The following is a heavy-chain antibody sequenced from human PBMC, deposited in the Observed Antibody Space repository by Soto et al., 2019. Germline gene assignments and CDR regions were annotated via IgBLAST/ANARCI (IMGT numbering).Heavy chain of an antibody. J-gene: IGHJ4*02. CDR3: ARDPSNTSGKNIYFDF. CDR1: GYTYNRYG. CDR2: ISAYNHDT. D-gene: IGHD3-10*01. V-gene: IGHV1-18*01. Sequence: QVLLVQSGPEVKKPGASVRVSCKTSGYTYNRYGISWVRQAPGQGLEWMGWISAYNHDTNYAQKFQGRLSMATDTSTSTAYMELRSLTSDDTAMYYCARDPSNTSGKNIYFDFWGQGSLVIVSS.